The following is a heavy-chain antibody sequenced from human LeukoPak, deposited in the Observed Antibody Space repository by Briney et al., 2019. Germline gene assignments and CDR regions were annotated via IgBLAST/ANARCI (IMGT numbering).Heavy chain of an antibody. CDR3: AIDLFSCSSTSCYVY. CDR2: IIQDGSAQ. J-gene: IGHJ4*02. CDR1: GFTFDDYG. V-gene: IGHV3-7*01. Sequence: GGSLRLSCAASGFTFDDYGMSWVRQAPGKGLEWVANIIQDGSAQYYVDSVKGRFTISRDNADNSLYLQMNSLRAEDTAVYYCAIDLFSCSSTSCYVYWGRGTLVTVSS. D-gene: IGHD2-2*01.